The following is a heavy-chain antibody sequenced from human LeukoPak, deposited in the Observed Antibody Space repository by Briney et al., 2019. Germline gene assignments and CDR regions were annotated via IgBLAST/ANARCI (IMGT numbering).Heavy chain of an antibody. Sequence: GESLKISCKGSGYRFTSYWIGWVRQMPGQGLEWMGIIYPGDSDTRYSPSFQGQVTISADKSINTAYLQWSSLKASDTAMYYCARHAGYCSTTSCSWRSSFDPWGQGTLASVSS. CDR3: ARHAGYCSTTSCSWRSSFDP. V-gene: IGHV5-51*01. D-gene: IGHD2-2*01. CDR2: IYPGDSDT. J-gene: IGHJ5*02. CDR1: GYRFTSYW.